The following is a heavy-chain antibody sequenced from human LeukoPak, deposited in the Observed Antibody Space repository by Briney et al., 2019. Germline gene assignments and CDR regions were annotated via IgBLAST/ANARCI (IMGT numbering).Heavy chain of an antibody. D-gene: IGHD5-12*01. CDR1: GFTFSSYA. CDR3: ATGKNRADSGPPRHFDY. Sequence: GGSLRLSCAASGFTFSSYAMSWVRQAPGKGLEWVSAISGSGGSTYYADSVKGRFTISRDNSKNTVYLEMNSLRAEDTAVYYCATGKNRADSGPPRHFDYWGQGTLVTVSS. CDR2: ISGSGGST. J-gene: IGHJ4*02. V-gene: IGHV3-23*01.